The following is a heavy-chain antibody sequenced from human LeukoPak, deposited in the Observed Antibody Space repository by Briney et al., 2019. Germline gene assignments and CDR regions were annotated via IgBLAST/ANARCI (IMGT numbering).Heavy chain of an antibody. CDR1: GGSISSYY. CDR3: ARHIPGRADPELDY. D-gene: IGHD3-10*01. Sequence: PSETLSLTCTVSGGSISSYYWSWIRQPPGKGLEWIGYIYYSGSTNYNPSLKSRVTISVDTSKNQFSLKLSSVTAADTAVYYCARHIPGRADPELDYWGQGTLVTVSS. V-gene: IGHV4-59*08. J-gene: IGHJ4*02. CDR2: IYYSGST.